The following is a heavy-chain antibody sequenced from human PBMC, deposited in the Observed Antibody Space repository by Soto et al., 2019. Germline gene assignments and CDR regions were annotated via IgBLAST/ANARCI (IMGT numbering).Heavy chain of an antibody. CDR3: ARKLGYCSGGSCYSGLDY. V-gene: IGHV3-33*01. CDR1: GFTFSSYG. CDR2: IWYDGSNK. Sequence: GGSLRLSCAASGFTFSSYGMHWVRQAPGKGLEWVAVIWYDGSNKYYADSVKGRFTISRDNSKNTLYLQMNSLRAEDTAVYYCARKLGYCSGGSCYSGLDYWGQGTLVTVSS. D-gene: IGHD2-15*01. J-gene: IGHJ4*02.